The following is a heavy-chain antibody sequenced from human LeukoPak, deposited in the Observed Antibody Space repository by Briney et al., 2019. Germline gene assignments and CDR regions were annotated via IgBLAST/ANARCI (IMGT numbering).Heavy chain of an antibody. CDR1: GFTFRTYG. CDR2: ISSSGDYT. J-gene: IGHJ4*02. CDR3: ARVFHLIDH. V-gene: IGHV3-21*01. Sequence: GGSLRLSCAASGFTFRTYGINWVRQAPGKGLQWVSSISSSGDYTYYADSLKGRFTISRDNAKNTLYLQMNSLRVEDTAVYYCARVFHLIDHWGQGTLVTVSS.